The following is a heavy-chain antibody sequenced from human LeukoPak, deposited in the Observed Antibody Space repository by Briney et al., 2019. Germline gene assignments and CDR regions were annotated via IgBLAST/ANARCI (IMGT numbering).Heavy chain of an antibody. CDR3: ARDRCGGDCYPSYYYYGMDV. CDR2: IKQDGSEK. Sequence: GGSLRLSCAASGFTFSSYWMSWVRQAPGKGLEWVANIKQDGSEKYYVDSVKGRFTISRDNAKNSLYLQMNGLRAEDTAVYYCARDRCGGDCYPSYYYYGMDVWGQGTTVTVSS. CDR1: GFTFSSYW. J-gene: IGHJ6*02. D-gene: IGHD2-21*02. V-gene: IGHV3-7*01.